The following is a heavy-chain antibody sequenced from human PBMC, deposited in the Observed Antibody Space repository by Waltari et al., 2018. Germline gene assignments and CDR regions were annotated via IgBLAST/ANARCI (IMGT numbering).Heavy chain of an antibody. Sequence: QLQLQESGPGLVKPSETLSLTCSVSGGSLVSNDYYWGCIRQPPGKGLEWIGSIDYRGTTYYNPSLQSRVTISIDTSKNHFSLRLTSVTAADTAVFFCARRRTTLTTYYFDYWGQGTLVTVSP. D-gene: IGHD4-17*01. CDR3: ARRRTTLTTYYFDY. CDR1: GGSLVSNDYY. J-gene: IGHJ4*02. V-gene: IGHV4-39*02. CDR2: IDYRGTT.